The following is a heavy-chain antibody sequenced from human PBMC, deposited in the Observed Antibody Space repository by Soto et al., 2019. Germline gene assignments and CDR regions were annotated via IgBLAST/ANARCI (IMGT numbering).Heavy chain of an antibody. CDR2: IWFDGSNG. Sequence: QVQLVESGGGVVQPGRSLRLSCAASGFIFSSYAMHWVRQAPGKGLEWVAVIWFDGSNGWYADSVKGRLTLSRDDSKNTVYLHMNSLRGDDRVLYYCARGAYELTGPYKLEPWRQGTQVTVSS. D-gene: IGHD3-3*01. CDR1: GFIFSSYA. J-gene: IGHJ5*02. V-gene: IGHV3-33*01. CDR3: ARGAYELTGPYKLEP.